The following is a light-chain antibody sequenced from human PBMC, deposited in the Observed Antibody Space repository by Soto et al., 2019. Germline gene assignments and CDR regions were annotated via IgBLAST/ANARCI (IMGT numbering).Light chain of an antibody. CDR1: QSVSSY. J-gene: IGKJ5*01. CDR2: GAS. Sequence: EIVLTHSPATLSLSPGEIATLSCRASQSVSSYLAWYQQKLGQAPRLLIYGASSRATGIPDRFSGSGSGTDFTLTISRLEPEDFAVYFCQQYGSSPRTFGQGTRLEIK. V-gene: IGKV3-20*01. CDR3: QQYGSSPRT.